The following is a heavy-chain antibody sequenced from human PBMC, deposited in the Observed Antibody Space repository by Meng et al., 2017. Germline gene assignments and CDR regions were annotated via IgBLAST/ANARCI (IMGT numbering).Heavy chain of an antibody. D-gene: IGHD3-10*01. CDR2: ISGSGGST. CDR3: AKDGYYYGSGSYYIMDWFDP. J-gene: IGHJ5*02. CDR1: GFTFSSYW. Sequence: GESPKISCAASGFTFSSYWMSWVRQAPGKGLEWVSAISGSGGSTYYADSVKGRFTISRDNSKNTLYLQMNSLRAEDTAVYYCAKDGYYYGSGSYYIMDWFDPWGQGTLVTVSS. V-gene: IGHV3-23*01.